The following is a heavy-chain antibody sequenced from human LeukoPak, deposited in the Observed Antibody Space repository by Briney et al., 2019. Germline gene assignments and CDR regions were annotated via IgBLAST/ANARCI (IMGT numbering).Heavy chain of an antibody. CDR1: GFTFSSYA. Sequence: PGGSLRLSCAASGFTFSSYAMHWVRQAPGKGLEWVAVISYDGSNKYYADSVKGRFTISRDSAKNTLYLEMNSLRAEDTAVYYCVRGTSDWRGVDYWGQGTLVNVSS. D-gene: IGHD6-19*01. CDR3: VRGTSDWRGVDY. V-gene: IGHV3-30-3*01. J-gene: IGHJ4*02. CDR2: ISYDGSNK.